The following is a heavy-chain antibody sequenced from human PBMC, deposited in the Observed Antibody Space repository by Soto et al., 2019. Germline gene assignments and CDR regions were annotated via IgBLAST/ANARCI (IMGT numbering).Heavy chain of an antibody. J-gene: IGHJ5*02. CDR1: GGSISSYY. CDR2: IYTSGST. CDR3: ARQGWFGELVGWFDP. D-gene: IGHD3-10*01. Sequence: SETLSLTCTVSGGSISSYYWSWIRQPAGKGLEWIGRIYTSGSTNYNPSLKSRVTMSVDTSKNQFSLKLSSVTAADTAVYYCARQGWFGELVGWFDPWGQGTLVTVSS. V-gene: IGHV4-4*07.